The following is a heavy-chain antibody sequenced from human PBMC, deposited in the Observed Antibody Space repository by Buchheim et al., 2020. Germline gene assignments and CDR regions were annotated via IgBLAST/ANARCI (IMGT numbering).Heavy chain of an antibody. V-gene: IGHV3-30*04. CDR3: ARDAGNALTIAVAGRTWYFDL. CDR1: GFTFSSYA. Sequence: QVQLVESGGGVVQPGRSLRLSCAASGFTFSSYAMHWVRQAPGKGLEWVAVISYDGSNKYYAASVKGRFTISRDNSKNTLYLQMNSLRAEDTAVYYCARDAGNALTIAVAGRTWYFDLWGRGTL. D-gene: IGHD6-19*01. J-gene: IGHJ2*01. CDR2: ISYDGSNK.